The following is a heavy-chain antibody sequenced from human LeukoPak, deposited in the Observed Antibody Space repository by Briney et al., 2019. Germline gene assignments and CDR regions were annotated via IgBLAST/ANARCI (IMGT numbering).Heavy chain of an antibody. D-gene: IGHD5-24*01. V-gene: IGHV3-23*01. Sequence: GGSLRLSCAASGFTFTSYAMSWVRQAPRKGLEWVSAISGSGGSTYYADSVKGRFTISRDNSKSTLFLQMNSLRAEDTAVYYCAKDPRVGSRVATPCHWGQGTLVTVSS. CDR2: ISGSGGST. CDR3: AKDPRVGSRVATPCH. J-gene: IGHJ4*02. CDR1: GFTFTSYA.